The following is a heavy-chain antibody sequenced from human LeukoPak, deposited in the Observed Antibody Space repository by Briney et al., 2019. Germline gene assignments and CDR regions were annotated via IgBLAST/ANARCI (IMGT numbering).Heavy chain of an antibody. J-gene: IGHJ6*03. V-gene: IGHV3-48*04. Sequence: GGSLRLSCAASGFTFSSKRMHWVRQAPGKGLEWVSYISNSGTTIYYADSVKGRFTISRDNAKNSLFLQMNSLRAEDTAVYYCARGTARPYYYYYYMDVWGKGTTVTVSS. D-gene: IGHD6-6*01. CDR1: GFTFSSKR. CDR3: ARGTARPYYYYYYMDV. CDR2: ISNSGTTI.